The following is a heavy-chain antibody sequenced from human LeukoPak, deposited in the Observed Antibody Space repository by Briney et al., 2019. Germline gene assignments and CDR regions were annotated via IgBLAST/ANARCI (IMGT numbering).Heavy chain of an antibody. V-gene: IGHV3-23*01. CDR3: ARAHYYDSSGLDF. CDR2: ISGSGDNT. CDR1: GFTFSSYA. J-gene: IGHJ4*02. D-gene: IGHD3-22*01. Sequence: GGSLRLSCAASGFTFSSYAMNWVRQAPGKGLEWISSISGSGDNTYYADSVKGRFTISRDNAKNSLYLQMNSLRAEDTAVYYCARAHYYDSSGLDFWGQGTLVTVSS.